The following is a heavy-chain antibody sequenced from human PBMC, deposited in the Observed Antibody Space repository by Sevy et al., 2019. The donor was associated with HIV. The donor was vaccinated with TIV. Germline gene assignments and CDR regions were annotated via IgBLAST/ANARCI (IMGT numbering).Heavy chain of an antibody. D-gene: IGHD3-3*01. V-gene: IGHV3-15*01. Sequence: GGSLRLSCAASGFTFSNAWMSWVRQAPGKGLEWVGRIKSKTDGGTTDYATPVKGRFTISRDDSKNTLYLQMNSLKTEDTAVYYCTTDLPYYDFWSGYYHFDYWGQGTLVTVSS. CDR1: GFTFSNAW. CDR3: TTDLPYYDFWSGYYHFDY. J-gene: IGHJ4*02. CDR2: IKSKTDGGTT.